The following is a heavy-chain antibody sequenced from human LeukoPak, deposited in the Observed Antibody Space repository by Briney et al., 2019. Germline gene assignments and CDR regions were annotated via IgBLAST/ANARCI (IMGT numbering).Heavy chain of an antibody. D-gene: IGHD6-13*01. J-gene: IGHJ4*02. CDR2: IYPGDSDT. V-gene: IGHV5-51*07. CDR1: GYSFTSYW. Sequence: GESLKISCKGSGYSFTSYWIGWVHQMPGKGLEWMGIIYPGDSDTRYSPSFQGQVTISADKSISTAYLQWSSLKASDTAMYYCARHVGAAAADPYFDYWGQGTLVTVSS. CDR3: ARHVGAAAADPYFDY.